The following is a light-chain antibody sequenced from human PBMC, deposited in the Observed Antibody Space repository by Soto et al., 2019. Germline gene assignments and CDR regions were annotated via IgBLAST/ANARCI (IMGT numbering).Light chain of an antibody. CDR1: QSVSSNN. CDR3: QQRNNWPLT. Sequence: EIVLTQSPGTLSLSLGKRGTLSCRASQSVSSNNLAWYQQKPGQAPRLLIYGASSRATGIPDRFSGSGSGTDFTLTISSLDPEDFAVYYCQQRNNWPLTFGQGTRLEIK. CDR2: GAS. J-gene: IGKJ5*01. V-gene: IGKV3D-20*02.